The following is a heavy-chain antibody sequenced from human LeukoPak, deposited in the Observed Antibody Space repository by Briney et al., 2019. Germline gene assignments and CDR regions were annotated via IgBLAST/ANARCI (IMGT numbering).Heavy chain of an antibody. CDR3: ARAAILWFAHNGGMDV. CDR1: GFTFSIYA. V-gene: IGHV3-23*01. D-gene: IGHD3-10*01. CDR2: ISGSGGTA. Sequence: GGSLRLSCAASGFTFSIYAMSWVRQAPGKGLEWVSAISGSGGTAYYADSVKGRFTISRDNSKNTLYLQMNSLRAEDTAVYYCARAAILWFAHNGGMDVWGQGTTVTVSS. J-gene: IGHJ6*02.